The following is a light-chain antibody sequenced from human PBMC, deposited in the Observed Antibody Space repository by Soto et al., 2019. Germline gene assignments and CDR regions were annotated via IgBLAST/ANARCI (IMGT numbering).Light chain of an antibody. Sequence: QSALTQPASVSGSPGQSITISCTGTSSDVGAYNFFSWYQQHPGKAPKLMIYDVTNRPSGVSSRFSGSKSGNTASLAISGLQAEDEADYYCSSYTTSNTLVFGGGTKVTVL. V-gene: IGLV2-14*03. CDR1: SSDVGAYNF. CDR3: SSYTTSNTLV. CDR2: DVT. J-gene: IGLJ2*01.